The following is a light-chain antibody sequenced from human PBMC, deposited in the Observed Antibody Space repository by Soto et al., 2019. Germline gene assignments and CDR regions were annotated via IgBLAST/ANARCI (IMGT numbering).Light chain of an antibody. CDR3: QQSNNYPWT. CDR2: EAA. Sequence: DIQMTQSPSTLSASVGDRVTITCRASQYIHNYLAWYQQKPGEAPKLLIYEAANLESGVPSRFSGSGTGTGFTLTISSLQHDDFAPYYCQQSNNYPWTFGQGTRVEI. J-gene: IGKJ1*01. V-gene: IGKV1-5*03. CDR1: QYIHNY.